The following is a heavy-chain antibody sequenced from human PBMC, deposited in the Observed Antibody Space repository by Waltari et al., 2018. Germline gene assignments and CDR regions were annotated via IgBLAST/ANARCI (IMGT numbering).Heavy chain of an antibody. V-gene: IGHV4-39*01. Sequence: QLQLQESGPGLVKPSETLSLTCTVSGGSISSSSNYWGWIRQPPGKGLEWIGSIYYSGSTYYNPSLKSRVTISVDTSKNQFSLKLSSVTGADTAVYYCASSITIFGVVIISNFDYWGQGTLVTVSS. CDR1: GGSISSSSNY. CDR2: IYYSGST. CDR3: ASSITIFGVVIISNFDY. J-gene: IGHJ4*02. D-gene: IGHD3-3*01.